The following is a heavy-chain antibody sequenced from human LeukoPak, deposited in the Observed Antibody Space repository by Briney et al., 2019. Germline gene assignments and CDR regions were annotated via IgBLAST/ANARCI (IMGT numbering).Heavy chain of an antibody. CDR3: ARVEAGSGWYLWYMDV. V-gene: IGHV3-21*01. CDR2: ISTSSSYI. D-gene: IGHD6-19*01. Sequence: GGSLRLSCAASGFTFSSYGMNWVRQAPGKGLEWVSSISTSSSYIYYADSMKGRFTISRDNAKNSLYLQMNSLRAEDTAVYYCARVEAGSGWYLWYMDVWGKGTSVTISS. J-gene: IGHJ6*03. CDR1: GFTFSSYG.